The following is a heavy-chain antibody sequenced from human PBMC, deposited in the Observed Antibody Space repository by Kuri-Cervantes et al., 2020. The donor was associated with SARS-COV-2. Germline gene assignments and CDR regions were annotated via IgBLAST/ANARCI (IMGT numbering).Heavy chain of an antibody. Sequence: GESLKISCAASGFTFSSYGMHWVRQAPGKGLEWVAVISYDGSNKYYADSVKGRLTISRDNSKNTLYLQMNSLRAEDTAVYYCARVWRGELYYYYGMDVWGQGTTVTVSS. D-gene: IGHD3-3*01. J-gene: IGHJ6*02. CDR3: ARVWRGELYYYYGMDV. CDR2: ISYDGSNK. CDR1: GFTFSSYG. V-gene: IGHV3-30*03.